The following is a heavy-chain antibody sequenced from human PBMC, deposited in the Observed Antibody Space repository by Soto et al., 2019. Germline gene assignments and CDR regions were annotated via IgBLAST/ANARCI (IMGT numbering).Heavy chain of an antibody. D-gene: IGHD2-8*01. CDR3: ARAGIVQVSYAMDV. CDR2: IYHSGST. CDR1: CGSIGCDS. J-gene: IGHJ6*02. Sequence: SETLSLTCTVSCGSIGCDSWSWIRQSPGKGLDFIGYIYHSGSTNYNPSLKSRVTISMDTSKNQFSLRLSSVTAADTAVYYCARAGIVQVSYAMDVWGQGTTVTVSS. V-gene: IGHV4-59*01.